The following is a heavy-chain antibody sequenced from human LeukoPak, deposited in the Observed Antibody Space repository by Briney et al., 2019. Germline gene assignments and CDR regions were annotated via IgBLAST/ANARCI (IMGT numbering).Heavy chain of an antibody. CDR1: GFTFTSHS. Sequence: GGSLRLSCATSGFTFTSHSMNWVRQAPGKGLEWVSFITSSSTTIYYADSVKGRFTISRDNAKNSLYLQMNSLRDEDTAVYYCARVRGTALVNMYFDYWSQGTMVTVSS. V-gene: IGHV3-48*02. D-gene: IGHD2-21*02. CDR2: ITSSSTTI. CDR3: ARVRGTALVNMYFDY. J-gene: IGHJ4*02.